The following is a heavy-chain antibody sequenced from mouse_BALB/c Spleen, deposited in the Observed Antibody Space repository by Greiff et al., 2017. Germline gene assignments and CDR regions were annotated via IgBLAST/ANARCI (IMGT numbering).Heavy chain of an antibody. J-gene: IGHJ3*01. D-gene: IGHD2-1*01. V-gene: IGHV1S56*01. CDR2: IYPGNVNT. CDR3: ASSTTMAWFAY. CDR1: GYTFTSYY. Sequence: QVQLQQSGPELVKPGASVRISCKASGYTFTSYYIHWVKQRPGQGLEWIGWIYPGNVNTKYNEKFKGKATLTADKSSSTAYMQLSSLTSEDSAVYFCASSTTMAWFAYWGQGTLVTVSA.